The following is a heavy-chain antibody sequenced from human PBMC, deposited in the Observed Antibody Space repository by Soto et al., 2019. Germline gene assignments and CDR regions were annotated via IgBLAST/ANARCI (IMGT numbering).Heavy chain of an antibody. D-gene: IGHD3-16*01. V-gene: IGHV1-18*01. J-gene: IGHJ6*02. CDR2: ISAYNGNT. CDR3: AREGGRGGMDGMDV. CDR1: GYTFTSYG. Sequence: QVQLVQSGAEVKKPGASVKVSCKASGYTFTSYGISWVRQAPGQGLEWMGWISAYNGNTNYAQKLQGRVTMTTDTPTRTAYMELRGLRSDETAGYYCAREGGRGGMDGMDVWGQGTTVTVSS.